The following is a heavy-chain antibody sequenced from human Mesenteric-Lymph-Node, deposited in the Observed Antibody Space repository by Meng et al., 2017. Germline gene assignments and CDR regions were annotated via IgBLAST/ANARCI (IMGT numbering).Heavy chain of an antibody. Sequence: GNPSPTLPLTCTCPVGASSSVNPSWSWIRQHPAKGLEWIGYIYYSGSTYYNPSLKSRVTISVDTSKNQFSLKLSSVTAADTAVYYCARGYYDSSGYGYWYFDLWGRGTLVTVSS. D-gene: IGHD3-22*01. CDR2: IYYSGST. CDR1: VGASSSVNPS. CDR3: ARGYYDSSGYGYWYFDL. J-gene: IGHJ2*01. V-gene: IGHV4-30-4*01.